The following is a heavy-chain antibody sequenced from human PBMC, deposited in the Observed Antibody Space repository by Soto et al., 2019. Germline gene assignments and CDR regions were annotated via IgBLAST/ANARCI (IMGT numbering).Heavy chain of an antibody. CDR3: GRRDISKEIMGYSVGNALDT. CDR2: IYYSGST. D-gene: IGHD2-15*01. J-gene: IGHJ3*02. V-gene: IGHV4-39*01. CDR1: GGSISSSSYY. Sequence: TSETLSLTCTVSGGSISSSSYYWGWIRQPPGKGLEWIGSIYYSGSTYYNPSLKSRVTISVDTSKNQFSLKLSSVTAADTAVYYVGRRDISKEIMGYSVGNALDTWGKGKMLTVSS.